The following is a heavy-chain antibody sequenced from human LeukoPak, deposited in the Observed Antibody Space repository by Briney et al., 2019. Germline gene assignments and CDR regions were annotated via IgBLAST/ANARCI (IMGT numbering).Heavy chain of an antibody. CDR2: IYYSGST. Sequence: SVAVSLMCTVYVGSINTSSYYWGWIGQPLGKGLQCIGSIYYSGSTYYNPSLKSRVTISLDASNNQFSLKLSSVTAADTAVYYCARDTRPPSFGVAADYWGQGTLVTVSS. V-gene: IGHV4-39*07. CDR3: ARDTRPPSFGVAADY. D-gene: IGHD3-3*01. J-gene: IGHJ4*02. CDR1: VGSINTSSYY.